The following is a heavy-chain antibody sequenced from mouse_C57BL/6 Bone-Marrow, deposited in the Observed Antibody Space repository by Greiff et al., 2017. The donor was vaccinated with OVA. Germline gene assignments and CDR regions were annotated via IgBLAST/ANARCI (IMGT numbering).Heavy chain of an antibody. D-gene: IGHD2-4*01. Sequence: QVQLKQPGAELVKPGASVKLSCKASGYTFTSYWMHWVKQRPGQGLEWIGMIHPNSGSTNYNEKFKSKATLTVDKASSTAYMQLSSLTSEDSAVYYCANDYEWYFDVWGTGTTVTVSS. V-gene: IGHV1-64*01. CDR2: IHPNSGST. CDR3: ANDYEWYFDV. CDR1: GYTFTSYW. J-gene: IGHJ1*03.